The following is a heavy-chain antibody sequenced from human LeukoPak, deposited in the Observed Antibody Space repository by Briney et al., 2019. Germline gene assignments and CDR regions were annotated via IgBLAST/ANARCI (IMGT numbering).Heavy chain of an antibody. D-gene: IGHD3/OR15-3a*01. CDR2: IYTSGST. J-gene: IGHJ4*02. V-gene: IGHV4-61*02. CDR3: ARLDGIYFDY. CDR1: GGSISRGSYY. Sequence: SETLSLTCTVSGGSISRGSYYWSWIRQPAGKGLEWIGRIYTSGSTNYNPSLKSRVTISVDTSKNQFSLKLSSVTAADTAVYYCARLDGIYFDYWGQGTLVTVSS.